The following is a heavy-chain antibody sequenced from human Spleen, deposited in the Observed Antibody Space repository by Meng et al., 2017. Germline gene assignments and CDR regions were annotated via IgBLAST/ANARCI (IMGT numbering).Heavy chain of an antibody. Sequence: QVQLQQLGAGLLKPSETLSLTCAVNGGSFSGYYWSWIRQPPGKGLEWIGEINHSGSTNYNPSLKSRVTISVDTSKNQFSLKLSSVTAADTAVYYCARGRGRGYYGSGSYYRAPDYWGQGTLVTVSS. D-gene: IGHD3-10*01. V-gene: IGHV4-34*01. CDR3: ARGRGRGYYGSGSYYRAPDY. CDR1: GGSFSGYY. CDR2: INHSGST. J-gene: IGHJ4*02.